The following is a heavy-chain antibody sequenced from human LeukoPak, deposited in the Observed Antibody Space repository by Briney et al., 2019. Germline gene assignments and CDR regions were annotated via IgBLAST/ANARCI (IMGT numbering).Heavy chain of an antibody. CDR1: GYTFTSYG. Sequence: ASVKVSCKASGYTFTSYGISWVRQAPGQGLEWMGWISAYNGNTNYAQKLQGRVTMTTDTSTSTAYMELRSLRSDDTAVYYCARTPSYDYGGKGDLGDYWGQGTLVTVSS. CDR2: ISAYNGNT. J-gene: IGHJ4*02. CDR3: ARTPSYDYGGKGDLGDY. D-gene: IGHD4-23*01. V-gene: IGHV1-18*01.